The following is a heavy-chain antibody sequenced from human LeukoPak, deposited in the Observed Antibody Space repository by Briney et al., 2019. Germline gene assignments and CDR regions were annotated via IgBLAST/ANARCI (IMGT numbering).Heavy chain of an antibody. V-gene: IGHV3-66*01. CDR1: GFTVSSNY. Sequence: GGSLRLSCAASGFTVSSNYMSWVRQAPGKGLEWVSVIYSGGSTYYADSVKGRFTISRDNSKNTLYLQMNSLRAEDTAVYYCARAGPLRTPFDYRGQGTLVTVSS. CDR2: IYSGGST. CDR3: ARAGPLRTPFDY. J-gene: IGHJ4*01. D-gene: IGHD2-2*01.